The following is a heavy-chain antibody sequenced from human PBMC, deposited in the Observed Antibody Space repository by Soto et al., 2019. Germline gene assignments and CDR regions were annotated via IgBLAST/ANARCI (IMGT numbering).Heavy chain of an antibody. J-gene: IGHJ4*02. V-gene: IGHV3-23*01. CDR2: IGPSGDNT. CDR3: SEVARDYDSASSIK. CDR1: GFTFTTYA. D-gene: IGHD3-10*01. Sequence: EVQLLESGGGLVQPGGSLRLSCAASGFTFTTYAMTWVRQAPGKGLEWVSAIGPSGDNTYYADSVKGRFTISRDNSKKTLYLQKNSPSADDTAVCFFSEVARDYDSASSIKWGQGALVTVSS.